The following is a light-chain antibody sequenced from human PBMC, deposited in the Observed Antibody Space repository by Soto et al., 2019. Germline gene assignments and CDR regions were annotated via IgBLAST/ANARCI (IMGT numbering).Light chain of an antibody. CDR1: QIVSSN. CDR3: QQYNNWPPMA. CDR2: GAS. J-gene: IGKJ1*01. V-gene: IGKV3-15*01. Sequence: EIVMTQSPATLSVSPGERATLSCRASQIVSSNLAWYQQKPGQAPRLLIYGASTRATGIPARFSGSGSGTEFTLTISSLQSEDFAVYYCQQYNNWPPMAFGQGTKVEIK.